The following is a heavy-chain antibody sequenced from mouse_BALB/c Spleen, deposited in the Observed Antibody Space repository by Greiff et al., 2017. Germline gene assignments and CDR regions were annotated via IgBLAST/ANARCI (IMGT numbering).Heavy chain of an antibody. J-gene: IGHJ3*01. D-gene: IGHD2-1*01. CDR3: TISGGKRTWFAY. Sequence: QVQLQQSGAELVKPGASVKLSCKASGYTFTSYYMYWVKQRPGQGLEWIGEINPSNGGTNFNEKFKSKATLTVDKSSSTAYMQLSSLTSEDSAVYYCTISGGKRTWFAYWGQGTLVTVSA. CDR1: GYTFTSYY. CDR2: INPSNGGT. V-gene: IGHV1S16*01.